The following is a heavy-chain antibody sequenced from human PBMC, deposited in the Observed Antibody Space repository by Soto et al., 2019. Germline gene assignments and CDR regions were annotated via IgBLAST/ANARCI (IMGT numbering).Heavy chain of an antibody. D-gene: IGHD1-26*01. CDR1: GGSISSYY. V-gene: IGHV4-59*01. J-gene: IGHJ5*02. Sequence: SETLSLTCTVSGGSISSYYWNWIRQPPGKGLEWIGYIYYSGSTNYNPSLKSRVTISVDTSKNQISLELNSVTAADTAVYYCARDGKVSGSATHWFDPWGQGTLVTVSS. CDR2: IYYSGST. CDR3: ARDGKVSGSATHWFDP.